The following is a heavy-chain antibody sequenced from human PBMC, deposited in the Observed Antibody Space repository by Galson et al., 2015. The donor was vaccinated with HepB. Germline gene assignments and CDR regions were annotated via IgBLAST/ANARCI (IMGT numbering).Heavy chain of an antibody. Sequence: CAISGDSVSANTAVWNWIRQSPSRGLEWLGRTYYRSKWQKDYAVSMKSRKTISTDTSRNQVSLQLNSMSPEDTAVYYCAYGVDVWGQGTTVTVSS. J-gene: IGHJ6*02. V-gene: IGHV6-1*01. CDR1: GDSVSANTAV. CDR3: AYGVDV. CDR2: TYYRSKWQK.